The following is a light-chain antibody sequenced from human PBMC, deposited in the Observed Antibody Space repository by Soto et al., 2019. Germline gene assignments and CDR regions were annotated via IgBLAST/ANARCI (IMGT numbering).Light chain of an antibody. CDR2: LVS. CDR1: TSDIGDYNY. Sequence: QSVITQPSSVCGCAADSRTIACTATTSDIGDYNYVSRYQHLPDKVPKLIIYLVSKRPSGVSNRFSGSTSGNTASLTISGLQAEDVTDYYCTAWGILGPWPKVTVL. CDR3: TAWGI. V-gene: IGLV2-14*01. J-gene: IGLJ1*01.